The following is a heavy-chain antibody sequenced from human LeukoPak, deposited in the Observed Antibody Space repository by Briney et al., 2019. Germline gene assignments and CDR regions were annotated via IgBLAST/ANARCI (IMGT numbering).Heavy chain of an antibody. CDR2: ISYDGSNK. V-gene: IGHV3-30*18. D-gene: IGHD4-11*01. CDR3: AKELTTSSSYLHYFDY. CDR1: GFTFSSYG. Sequence: GGSLRLSCAASGFTFSSYGMPWVRQAPGEGLEWVAVISYDGSNKYYADSVKGRFTTSRDNSENTLYLQMNSLRGEDTAVYYCAKELTTSSSYLHYFDYWGQGTLVTVSS. J-gene: IGHJ4*02.